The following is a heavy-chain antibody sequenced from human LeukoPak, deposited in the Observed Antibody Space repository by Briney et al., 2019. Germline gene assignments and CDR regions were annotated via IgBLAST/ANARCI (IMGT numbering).Heavy chain of an antibody. CDR2: IYPGDSDT. Sequence: ESLKISCKGSGYSFTSYWIGWVRQMPGKGLEWMGIIYPGDSDTRYSPSFQGQVTISADKSISTAYLQWSSLKASDTAMYYCARQSYGSGSYYIDAFDIWGQGTMVTVSS. CDR1: GYSFTSYW. CDR3: ARQSYGSGSYYIDAFDI. V-gene: IGHV5-51*01. J-gene: IGHJ3*02. D-gene: IGHD3-10*01.